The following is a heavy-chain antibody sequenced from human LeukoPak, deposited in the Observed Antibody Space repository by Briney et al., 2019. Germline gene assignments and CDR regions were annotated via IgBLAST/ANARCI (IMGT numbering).Heavy chain of an antibody. J-gene: IGHJ1*01. CDR3: ARVSRYYYDSSGYGAEYFQH. D-gene: IGHD3-22*01. V-gene: IGHV4-61*01. Sequence: PSETLSLTCTVSGGSVSSGNYYWSWIRQPPGKGLEWIGYIYYSGSTNYNPSLKSRVTISVDTSKNQFSLKLSSVTAADTAVYYCARVSRYYYDSSGYGAEYFQHWGQGTLVTVSS. CDR2: IYYSGST. CDR1: GGSVSSGNYY.